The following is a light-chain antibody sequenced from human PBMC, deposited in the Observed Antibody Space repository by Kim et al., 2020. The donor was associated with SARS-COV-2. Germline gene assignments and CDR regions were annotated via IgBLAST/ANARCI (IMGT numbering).Light chain of an antibody. V-gene: IGLV3-1*01. CDR1: KLGDKY. CDR2: QDS. J-gene: IGLJ3*02. Sequence: VSPGQTASITCSGDKLGDKYACWYQQKPGQSPVLVIYQDSKRPSGIPERFSGSNSGNTATLTISGTQAMDEADYYCQAWDSSLWVFGGGTQLTVL. CDR3: QAWDSSLWV.